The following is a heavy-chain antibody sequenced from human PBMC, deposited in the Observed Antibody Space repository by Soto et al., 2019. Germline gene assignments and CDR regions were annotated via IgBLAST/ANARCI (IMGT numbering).Heavy chain of an antibody. CDR2: IYYRGST. CDR1: GGSISSGGYY. D-gene: IGHD3-3*01. Sequence: QVQLQESGPGLVKPSQTLSLTCTVSGGSISSGGYYWSWIRQHPGKGLEWIGYIYYRGSTYYNPSLKSRVTIXEDXAXTQYPLKLSSVAAADSAVYCGSRVGRGRLLEMYFEHWGRGTLVTVSS. J-gene: IGHJ2*01. CDR3: SRVGRGRLLEMYFEH. V-gene: IGHV4-31*03.